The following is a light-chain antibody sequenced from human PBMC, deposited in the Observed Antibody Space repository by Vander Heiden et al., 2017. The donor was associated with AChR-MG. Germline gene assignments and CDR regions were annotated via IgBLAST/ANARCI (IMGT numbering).Light chain of an antibody. V-gene: IGKV2-30*02. Sequence: DLVMTQSPLSLPVVRGQPASISCRTRHILGHSDGDTYLPWSHQRPGQSPRRLINKVSNRYSRVPERLSGSGSGTDVTLKISGVQDEDVGVYYCMQATHWTPYTFGQGTKLEIK. CDR1: HILGHSDGDTY. CDR3: MQATHWTPYT. CDR2: KVS. J-gene: IGKJ2*01.